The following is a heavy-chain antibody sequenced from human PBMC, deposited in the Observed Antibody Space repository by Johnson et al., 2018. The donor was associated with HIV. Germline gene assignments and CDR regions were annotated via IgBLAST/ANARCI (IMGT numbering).Heavy chain of an antibody. CDR3: AREGRTGPDTFDI. Sequence: QVQLVESGGGLVQPGGSLRLSCAASGFTFSNFAMNWVRQAPGKGLEWVAVISYDGSNKYYADSVKGRFTVSRDNSKNTLFLQMNGLRAEDTAVYYCAREGRTGPDTFDIWGQGTMLTVSS. J-gene: IGHJ3*02. CDR1: GFTFSNFA. V-gene: IGHV3-30-3*01. CDR2: ISYDGSNK.